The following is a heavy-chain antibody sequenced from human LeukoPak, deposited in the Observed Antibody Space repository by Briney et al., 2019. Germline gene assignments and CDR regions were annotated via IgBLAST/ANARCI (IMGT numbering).Heavy chain of an antibody. CDR3: VRDWDHFDFDS. D-gene: IGHD1-26*01. CDR1: GFTFRNYW. J-gene: IGHJ5*01. Sequence: GGSLRLSCAASGFTFRNYWMHWVRQAPGKGLVWVSRIKGDGTHTIYADSVKGRFSISRDDAKSTLYLQMRSLRADDTAVYYCVRDWDHFDFDSWGQGTLVTVSS. CDR2: IKGDGTHT. V-gene: IGHV3-74*01.